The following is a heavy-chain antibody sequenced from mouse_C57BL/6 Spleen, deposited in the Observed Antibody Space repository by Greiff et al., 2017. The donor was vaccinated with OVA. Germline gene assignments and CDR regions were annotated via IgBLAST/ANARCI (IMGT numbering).Heavy chain of an antibody. CDR3: ARSGGYYGNYCDY. V-gene: IGHV1-26*01. CDR1: GYTFTDYY. J-gene: IGHJ2*01. CDR2: INPNNGGT. Sequence: EVQLQQSGPELVKPGASVKISCKASGYTFTDYYMNWVKQSHGKSLEWIGDINPNNGGTSYNQKFKGKATLTVDKSSSTAYMELRSLTSEDSAVYYCARSGGYYGNYCDYWGQGTTLTVSS. D-gene: IGHD2-1*01.